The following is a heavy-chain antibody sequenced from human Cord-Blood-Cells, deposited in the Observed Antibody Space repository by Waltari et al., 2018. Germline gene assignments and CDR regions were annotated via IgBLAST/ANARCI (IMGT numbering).Heavy chain of an antibody. CDR2: IYPGDSDT. D-gene: IGHD6-13*01. CDR1: GYSMNTYW. J-gene: IGHJ4*02. Sequence: EVQLVQSGAAVKKPGESLKISCKGSGYSMNTYWIGWVCQMPGKGLEWMGIIYPGDSDTRYSPSFQGQVTISADKSISTAYLQWSSLKASDTAMYYCARISSPYSSPDYWGQGTLVTVSS. CDR3: ARISSPYSSPDY. V-gene: IGHV5-51*01.